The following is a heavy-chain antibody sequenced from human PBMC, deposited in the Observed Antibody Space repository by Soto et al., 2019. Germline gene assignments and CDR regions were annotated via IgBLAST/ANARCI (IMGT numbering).Heavy chain of an antibody. V-gene: IGHV1-69*02. Sequence: QVQLVQSGAEVKKPGSSVKVSCKASGGTFSSYTISWVRQAPGQGLERMGKIIPILGIANYAQKFQGRVTITADKSTSTADLELSSLRSEDTAVYYCARGSGYCSGGSCESGFDYWGQGTLVTVSS. D-gene: IGHD2-15*01. J-gene: IGHJ4*02. CDR2: IIPILGIA. CDR3: ARGSGYCSGGSCESGFDY. CDR1: GGTFSSYT.